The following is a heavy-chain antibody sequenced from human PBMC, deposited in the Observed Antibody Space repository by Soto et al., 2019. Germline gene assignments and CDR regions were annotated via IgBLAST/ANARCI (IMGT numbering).Heavy chain of an antibody. Sequence: SVKVSCKASGGTFSSYAISWVRQAPGQGLEWMRGIIPIFGTANYAQKFQGRVTITADESTSTAYMELSSLRSEDTAVYYCARGATVTTGGAEDAFDIWGQGTMVTVSS. CDR3: ARGATVTTGGAEDAFDI. V-gene: IGHV1-69*13. CDR2: IIPIFGTA. D-gene: IGHD4-17*01. J-gene: IGHJ3*02. CDR1: GGTFSSYA.